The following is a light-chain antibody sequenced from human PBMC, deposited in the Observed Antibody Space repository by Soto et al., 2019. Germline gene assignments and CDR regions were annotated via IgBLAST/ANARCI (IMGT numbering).Light chain of an antibody. CDR2: GAS. CDR1: QSVSSSY. Sequence: EIVLTQSPGTLSLSPGERATLSCRASQSVSSSYLAWYQQKPGQAPRLLMYGASSRATGIPDRFSGSGSATDFTLTISRLQPDDFVRDYCQQYSSSPLTFGGGTKVEIK. V-gene: IGKV3-20*01. CDR3: QQYSSSPLT. J-gene: IGKJ4*01.